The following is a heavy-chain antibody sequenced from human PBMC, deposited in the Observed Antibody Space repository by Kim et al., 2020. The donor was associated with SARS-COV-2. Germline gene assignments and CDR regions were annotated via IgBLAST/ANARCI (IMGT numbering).Heavy chain of an antibody. CDR1: GFTFGDYA. CDR3: TSNYDSSGYSNYYYYMDV. Sequence: GGSLRLSCTASGFTFGDYAMSWVRQAPGKGLEWVGFIRSKAYGGTTEYAASVKGRFTISRDDSKSIAYLQMNSLKTEDTAVYYCTSNYDSSGYSNYYYYMDVWGKGTTVTVSS. V-gene: IGHV3-49*04. CDR2: IRSKAYGGTT. J-gene: IGHJ6*03. D-gene: IGHD3-22*01.